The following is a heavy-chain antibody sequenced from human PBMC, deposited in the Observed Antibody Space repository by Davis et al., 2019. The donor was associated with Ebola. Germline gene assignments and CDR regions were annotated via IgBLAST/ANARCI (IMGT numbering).Heavy chain of an antibody. D-gene: IGHD1-26*01. CDR2: IVVGSGNT. CDR1: GFTFTSSA. V-gene: IGHV1-58*01. J-gene: IGHJ3*02. Sequence: SVKVSCKASGFTFTSSAVQWVRQARGQRLEWIGWIVVGSGNTNYAQKLQGRVTMTTDTSTSTAYMELRSLRSDDTAVYYCARDPRSYRTVAFDIWGQGTMVTVSS. CDR3: ARDPRSYRTVAFDI.